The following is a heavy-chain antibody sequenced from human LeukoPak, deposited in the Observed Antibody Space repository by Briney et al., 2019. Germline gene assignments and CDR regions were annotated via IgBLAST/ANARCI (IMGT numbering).Heavy chain of an antibody. CDR2: IYYSGST. D-gene: IGHD2-15*01. CDR3: AREIRLLAYLDY. CDR1: GGSISSYY. J-gene: IGHJ4*02. V-gene: IGHV4-59*01. Sequence: SETLSLTCTVSGGSISSYYWSWIRQPPGKGLEWIGYIYYSGSTNYNPSLKSRVTISVDTSKNQFSLKLSSVTAADTAVYYFAREIRLLAYLDYWGQGTLVTVSS.